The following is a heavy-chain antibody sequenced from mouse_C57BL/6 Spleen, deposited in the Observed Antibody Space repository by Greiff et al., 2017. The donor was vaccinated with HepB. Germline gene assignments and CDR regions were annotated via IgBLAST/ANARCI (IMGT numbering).Heavy chain of an antibody. V-gene: IGHV1-53*01. J-gene: IGHJ1*03. D-gene: IGHD4-1*01. CDR2: INPSNGGT. CDR1: GYTFTSYW. Sequence: VQLQQSGTELVKPGASVKLSCKASGYTFTSYWMHWVKQRPGQGLEWIGNINPSNGGTNYNEKFKSKATLTVDKSSSTAYMQLSSLPSEDSAVYYCARSRAGKVYFDVWGTGTTVTVSS. CDR3: ARSRAGKVYFDV.